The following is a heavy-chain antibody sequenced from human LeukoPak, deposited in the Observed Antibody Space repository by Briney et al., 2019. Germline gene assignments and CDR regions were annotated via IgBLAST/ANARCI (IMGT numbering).Heavy chain of an antibody. CDR2: ISSSGGST. J-gene: IGHJ4*02. Sequence: GGSLRLSCAASEFTFSSYAMSWVRQAPGKGLEWVSGISSSGGSTYYADSVKGRFTISRDNSKNTLYLQMNSLRVEDTAVYYCAKDRPYQLLRDFDYWGQGTLVTVSP. V-gene: IGHV3-23*01. CDR1: EFTFSSYA. D-gene: IGHD2-15*01. CDR3: AKDRPYQLLRDFDY.